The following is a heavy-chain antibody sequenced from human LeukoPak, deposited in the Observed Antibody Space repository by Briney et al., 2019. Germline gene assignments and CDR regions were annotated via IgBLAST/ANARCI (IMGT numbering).Heavy chain of an antibody. D-gene: IGHD7-27*01. CDR2: INPNSGGT. J-gene: IGHJ4*02. CDR3: ARDTKLGTLQSYYFDY. Sequence: ASVKVSCKASGYTFTGYYMHWVRQAPGQGLEWMGWINPNSGGTNYAQKFQGRVTMTRDTSISTAYMELSRLRSDDTAVYYCARDTKLGTLQSYYFDYWGQGTLVTVSS. CDR1: GYTFTGYY. V-gene: IGHV1-2*02.